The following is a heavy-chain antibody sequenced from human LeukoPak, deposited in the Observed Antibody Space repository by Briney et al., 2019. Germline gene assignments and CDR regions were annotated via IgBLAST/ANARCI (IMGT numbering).Heavy chain of an antibody. CDR1: GFTFDDYA. J-gene: IGHJ4*02. D-gene: IGHD3-3*01. Sequence: GRSLRLSCAASGFTFDDYAMHWVRQAPGKGLEWVSGISWNSGSIGYADSVKGRFTISRDNSKNTLYLQMNSLRAEDTAVYYCAKVEDFWSGYYSYLNFDYWGQGTLVTVSS. CDR2: ISWNSGSI. V-gene: IGHV3-9*01. CDR3: AKVEDFWSGYYSYLNFDY.